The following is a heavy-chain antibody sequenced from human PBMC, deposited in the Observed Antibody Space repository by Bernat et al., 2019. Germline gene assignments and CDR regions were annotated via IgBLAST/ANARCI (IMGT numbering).Heavy chain of an antibody. J-gene: IGHJ4*02. CDR3: ARERTKYNWTPDGLED. D-gene: IGHD1-20*01. CDR1: GFNLSIYA. Sequence: VQLVESGGGVVQPGKSLRLSCAHSGFNLSIYAMYWVRQAPGKGLEWVALISYDGNNKNYADSVKGRFTISRDNSRNTLYLQMNNLNAEDTAVYYCARERTKYNWTPDGLEDWGQGPLVTVSS. V-gene: IGHV3-30*04. CDR2: ISYDGNNK.